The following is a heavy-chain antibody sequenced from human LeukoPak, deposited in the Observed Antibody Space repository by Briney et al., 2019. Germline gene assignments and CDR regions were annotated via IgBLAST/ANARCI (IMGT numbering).Heavy chain of an antibody. Sequence: ASVKVSCKASGYTFTGYYIHRVRQAPGQALEWMGWLIPTSGGTNYAQKFQGRVTMTRDTSISTAYMELSNLRSDDTAMYYCARVEGVAVAGVNYYGMDVWGQGTPVTVSS. D-gene: IGHD6-19*01. V-gene: IGHV1-2*02. J-gene: IGHJ6*02. CDR1: GYTFTGYY. CDR3: ARVEGVAVAGVNYYGMDV. CDR2: LIPTSGGT.